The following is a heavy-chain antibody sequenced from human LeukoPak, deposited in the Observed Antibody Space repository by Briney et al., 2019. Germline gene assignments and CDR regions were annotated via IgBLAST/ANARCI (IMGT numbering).Heavy chain of an antibody. D-gene: IGHD3-22*01. CDR3: ARSNMIVVVMGAFDI. V-gene: IGHV1-69*05. J-gene: IGHJ3*02. CDR2: IIPIFGTA. CDR1: GGTFSSYA. Sequence: GSSVKVSCKASGGTFSSYAISWVRQAPGQGLEWMGRIIPIFGTANYAQKFQGRVTITTDESTSTAYMELSSLRSKDTAVYYCARSNMIVVVMGAFDIWGQGTMVTVSS.